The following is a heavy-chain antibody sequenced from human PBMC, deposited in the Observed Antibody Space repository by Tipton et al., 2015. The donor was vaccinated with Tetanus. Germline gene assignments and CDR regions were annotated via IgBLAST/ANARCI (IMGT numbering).Heavy chain of an antibody. V-gene: IGHV3-30-3*01. CDR3: ARAPYTMIVVSYSDRCVQASLFSAPSWVASAPSLFPLDS. CDR1: GFTFSSYA. D-gene: IGHD3-22*01. J-gene: IGHJ5*01. Sequence: SLRLSCAASGFTFSSYAMHWVRQAPGKGLEWVAVISYDGSNKYYADSVKGRFTISRDNSKNTLYLQMNSLIAEDTVVYYCARAPYTMIVVSYSDRCVQASLFSAPSWVASAPSLFPLDS. CDR2: ISYDGSNK.